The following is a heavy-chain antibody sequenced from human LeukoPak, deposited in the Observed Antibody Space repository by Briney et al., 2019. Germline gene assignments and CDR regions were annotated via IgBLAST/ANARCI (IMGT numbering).Heavy chain of an antibody. J-gene: IGHJ4*02. D-gene: IGHD3-10*01. CDR1: GGTFSSYA. V-gene: IGHV1-69*04. Sequence: ASVKVSCKASGGTFSSYAISWVRQAPGQGLEWMGRIIPILGIANYAQKFQGRVTITADKSTSTAYMELSSLRSEDTAVYYCARAGSSVVRGAKLAHFDYWGQGTLVTVSS. CDR3: ARAGSSVVRGAKLAHFDY. CDR2: IIPILGIA.